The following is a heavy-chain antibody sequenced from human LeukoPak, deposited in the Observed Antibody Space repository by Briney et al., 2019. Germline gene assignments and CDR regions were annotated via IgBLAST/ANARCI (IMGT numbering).Heavy chain of an antibody. Sequence: PGGSLRLSCAASGFTFSDYYMSWIRQAPGKGLEWVSYISSSGSTIYYADSVKGRFTISRDNAKNSLYLQMNSLRAEDTAVYYCARGRRYYGSGRSPYYYYYMDVWGKGTTVTISS. J-gene: IGHJ6*03. CDR2: ISSSGSTI. V-gene: IGHV3-11*01. CDR1: GFTFSDYY. D-gene: IGHD3-10*01. CDR3: ARGRRYYGSGRSPYYYYYMDV.